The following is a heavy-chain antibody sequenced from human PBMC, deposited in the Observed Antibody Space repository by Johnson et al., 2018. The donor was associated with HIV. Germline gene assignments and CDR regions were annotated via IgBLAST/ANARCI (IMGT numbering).Heavy chain of an antibody. V-gene: IGHV3-13*01. Sequence: VQLVESGGGLVQPGGSLRLSCAASGFTFSSYDMHWVRQATGKGLEWVSAIGTAGDTYYPGSVKGRFTISRDNSKNTLYLQMNSLRADDTAVYYCARGSGGIVGAQDIWGPGTMVTVSS. J-gene: IGHJ3*02. CDR3: ARGSGGIVGAQDI. CDR1: GFTFSSYD. D-gene: IGHD1-26*01. CDR2: IGTAGDT.